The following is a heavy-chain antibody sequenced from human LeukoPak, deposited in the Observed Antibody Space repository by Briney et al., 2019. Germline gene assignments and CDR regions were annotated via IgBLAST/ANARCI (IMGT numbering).Heavy chain of an antibody. Sequence: GESLKISCKGSGYSFTNYWISWVRQMPGQGLEWMGRIDPSDSYTNYSPSFQGHVTISADKSISTAYLQWSSLKASDTAMYYCARLEQHLVSVYWGQGTLVAVSS. CDR2: IDPSDSYT. D-gene: IGHD6-13*01. V-gene: IGHV5-10-1*01. CDR3: ARLEQHLVSVY. J-gene: IGHJ4*02. CDR1: GYSFTNYW.